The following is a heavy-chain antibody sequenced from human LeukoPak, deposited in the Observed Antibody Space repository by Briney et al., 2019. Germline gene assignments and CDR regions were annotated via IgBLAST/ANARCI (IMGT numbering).Heavy chain of an antibody. CDR3: ARAGIVGAVVDFDY. Sequence: SETLSLTCAVSGDSMSSIDWWSWVRQPPGKGLEWIGEIHHTGSTNYNPSLKSRVTISVDTSKNQFSLKLSSVTAADTAVYYCARAGIVGAVVDFDYWGQGTLVTVSS. J-gene: IGHJ4*02. V-gene: IGHV4-4*02. CDR2: IHHTGST. D-gene: IGHD1-26*01. CDR1: GDSMSSIDW.